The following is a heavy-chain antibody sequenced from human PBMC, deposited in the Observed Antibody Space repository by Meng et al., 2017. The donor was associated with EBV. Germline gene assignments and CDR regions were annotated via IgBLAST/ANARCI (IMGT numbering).Heavy chain of an antibody. CDR1: GYSLSTFA. CDR3: ARGLAYGDYGVDY. J-gene: IGHJ4*02. V-gene: IGHV7-4-1*02. CDR2: INTDTGYA. Sequence: QVQLVQSGSELKKPXAFVQVSCKASGYSLSTFAMNWVRQAPGQGLEWMGWINTDTGYATYAQGFRGRFVFSLETSVSTAYLQINSLKAADTAMYYCARGLAYGDYGVDYWGQGTLVTVSS. D-gene: IGHD2-21*01.